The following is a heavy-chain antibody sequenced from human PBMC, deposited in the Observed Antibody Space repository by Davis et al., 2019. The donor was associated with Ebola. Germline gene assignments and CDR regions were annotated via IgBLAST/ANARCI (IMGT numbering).Heavy chain of an antibody. CDR2: ISAYNSNT. J-gene: IGHJ4*02. V-gene: IGHV1-18*04. Sequence: ASVKVSCKASGYAFTTYTFTWVRQAPGQGLEWMGWISAYNSNTNYAQKLQGRVTMTTDTSTNTAYMELRSLRSDDTAVYYCARVRILGKLDFDYWGQGTLVTVSS. CDR3: ARVRILGKLDFDY. CDR1: GYAFTTYT. D-gene: IGHD3-3*01.